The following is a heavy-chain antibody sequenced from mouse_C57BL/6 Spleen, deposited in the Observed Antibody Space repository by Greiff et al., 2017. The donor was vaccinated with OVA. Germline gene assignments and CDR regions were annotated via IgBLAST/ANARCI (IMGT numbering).Heavy chain of an antibody. Sequence: QVQLKQSGAELAKPGASVKLSCKASGYTFTSYWMHWVKQRPGQGLEWIGYINPSSGYTKYNQKFKDKVILTADNSSSTAYMQLSSLTYEDTADYNCARSHDTSHAMDYWGQGTSVTVSS. V-gene: IGHV1-7*01. J-gene: IGHJ4*01. CDR3: ARSHDTSHAMDY. CDR1: GYTFTSYW. CDR2: INPSSGYT. D-gene: IGHD2-3*01.